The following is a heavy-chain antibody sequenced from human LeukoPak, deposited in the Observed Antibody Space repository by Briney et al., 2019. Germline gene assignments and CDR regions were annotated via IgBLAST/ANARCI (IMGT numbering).Heavy chain of an antibody. Sequence: ASVKVSCKTSGYSFSTFGMSWVRQAPGQALEWMGWISGKNGDTKSAQKLQGRVTMTTDTSTSTAYMELRSLRSDDTAVYYCASLKRYCSGGSRYRVEDYWGQGTLVTVSS. D-gene: IGHD2-15*01. CDR1: GYSFSTFG. J-gene: IGHJ4*02. V-gene: IGHV1-18*01. CDR2: ISGKNGDT. CDR3: ASLKRYCSGGSRYRVEDY.